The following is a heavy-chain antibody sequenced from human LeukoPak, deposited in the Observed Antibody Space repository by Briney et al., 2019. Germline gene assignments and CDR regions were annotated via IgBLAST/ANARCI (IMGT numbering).Heavy chain of an antibody. J-gene: IGHJ6*02. D-gene: IGHD2-2*03. CDR1: GYTFTSYG. V-gene: IGHV1-18*01. CDR3: ARDLGIVVVPANYYYYGIDV. CDR2: ISAYNGNT. Sequence: ASVKVSCKASGYTFTSYGISWVRQAPGQGLEWMGWISAYNGNTNYAQKLQGRVTMTTDTSTSTAYMELRSLRSDDTAVYYCARDLGIVVVPANYYYYGIDVWGQGTTVTVSS.